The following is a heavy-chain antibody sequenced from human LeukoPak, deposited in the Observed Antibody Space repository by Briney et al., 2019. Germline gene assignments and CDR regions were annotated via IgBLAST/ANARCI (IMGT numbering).Heavy chain of an antibody. CDR3: AKSYGDRRYYYGMDV. V-gene: IGHV4-34*01. CDR1: GGAFSGYY. D-gene: IGHD4-17*01. CDR2: INHSGST. Sequence: SETLSLTCAVYGGAFSGYYWSWIRQPPGKGLEWIGEINHSGSTNYNPSLKSRVTISVDTYKNQFPLKLSSVTAADTAVYYCAKSYGDRRYYYGMDVWGKGTTVTVSS. J-gene: IGHJ6*04.